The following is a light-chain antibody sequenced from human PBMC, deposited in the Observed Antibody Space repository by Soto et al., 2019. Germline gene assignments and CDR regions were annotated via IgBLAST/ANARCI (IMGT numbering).Light chain of an antibody. CDR3: SSSTSSSTYV. J-gene: IGLJ1*01. CDR1: SSDVGAYNY. V-gene: IGLV2-14*01. CDR2: EVS. Sequence: QSALTQPASVSGSPGQSITISCTGTSSDVGAYNYVSWYQQHPGKAPKLIIYEVSNRPSGVSNHFSGSTAGNTASLTISGRQAEDEADHYCSSSTSSSTYVFGAWTKVTVL.